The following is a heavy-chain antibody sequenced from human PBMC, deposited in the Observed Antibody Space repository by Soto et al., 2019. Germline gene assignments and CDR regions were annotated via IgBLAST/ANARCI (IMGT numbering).Heavy chain of an antibody. D-gene: IGHD2-2*01. CDR3: ANGDCSHTSCYLIDYSYAMDV. CDR2: ITSSGDYI. Sequence: EVQLVESGGGLVKPGESLRLACVASGLTFTSYSMNWVRQAPWRGLEWIASITSSGDYIYYADSVKGRFTISRDHAKTSLYLQMNRLRAENTPLYYCANGDCSHTSCYLIDYSYAMDVWGQGTTVAVSS. V-gene: IGHV3-21*06. J-gene: IGHJ6*02. CDR1: GLTFTSYS.